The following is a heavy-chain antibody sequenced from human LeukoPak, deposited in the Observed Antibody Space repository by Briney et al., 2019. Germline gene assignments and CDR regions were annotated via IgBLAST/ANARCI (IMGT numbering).Heavy chain of an antibody. Sequence: SETLSLTCTVSGGSTSSYYWSWIRQPPGKGLEWIGYIYYSGSTNYNPSLKSRVTISVDTSKNQFSLKLSSVTAADTAVYYCARDGGLWGQGTLVTVSS. CDR3: ARDGGL. D-gene: IGHD3/OR15-3a*01. J-gene: IGHJ4*02. CDR1: GGSTSSYY. CDR2: IYYSGST. V-gene: IGHV4-59*01.